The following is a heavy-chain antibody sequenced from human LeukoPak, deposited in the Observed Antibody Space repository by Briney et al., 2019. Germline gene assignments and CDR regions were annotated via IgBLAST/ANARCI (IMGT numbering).Heavy chain of an antibody. J-gene: IGHJ3*02. CDR1: GGTFSSYA. V-gene: IGHV1-69*05. CDR3: AREGSRVISFDI. CDR2: IIPIFGTA. Sequence: ASVKVSCKASGGTFSSYAISWVRQAPGQGLEWMGGIIPIFGTANYAQKFQGRVTMTRNTSISTAYMELSSLRSEDTAVYYCAREGSRVISFDIWGQGTMVTVSS. D-gene: IGHD2-2*01.